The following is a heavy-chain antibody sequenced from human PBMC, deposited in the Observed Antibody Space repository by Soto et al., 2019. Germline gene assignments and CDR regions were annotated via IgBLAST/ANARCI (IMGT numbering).Heavy chain of an antibody. CDR3: ARRSPRYDFWSGYYTGGMDV. CDR1: GYSFTSYR. V-gene: IGHV5-10-1*01. Sequence: PGESLKISFKGSGYSFTSYRISWVRQMPGKGLEWMGRIDPSDSYTNYSPSFQGHVTISADKSISTAYLQWSSLKASDTAMYYCARRSPRYDFWSGYYTGGMDVWGQGTTVTVSS. J-gene: IGHJ6*02. D-gene: IGHD3-3*01. CDR2: IDPSDSYT.